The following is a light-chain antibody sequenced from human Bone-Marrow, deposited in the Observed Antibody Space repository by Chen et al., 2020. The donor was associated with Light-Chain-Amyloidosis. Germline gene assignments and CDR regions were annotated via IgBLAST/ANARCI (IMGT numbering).Light chain of an antibody. Sequence: EIVLTQSPGTLSLSPGESATLSCRASQSVSSSYLAWYQQKPGQAPRLLIYGAFNRATGIPDRFSGSGSGTDFTLTISRLEPEDFAVYYCQQYGSSPTFGQGTKLEIK. J-gene: IGKJ2*01. CDR2: GAF. V-gene: IGKV3-20*01. CDR1: QSVSSSY. CDR3: QQYGSSPT.